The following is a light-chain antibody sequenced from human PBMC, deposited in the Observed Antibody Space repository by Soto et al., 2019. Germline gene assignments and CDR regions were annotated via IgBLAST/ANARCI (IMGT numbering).Light chain of an antibody. CDR3: AAWDDSLNVVL. J-gene: IGLJ2*01. CDR2: GNN. V-gene: IGLV1-44*01. CDR1: SSSIGRNA. Sequence: QSVLTQPPSASGTPGQRVSISCSGSSSSIGRNAVNWYQQLPGTAPKLLIYGNNQRPSGVPDRLSGSKSGTSASLAISGLQSEDEADYYCAAWDDSLNVVLFGGGTKVTVL.